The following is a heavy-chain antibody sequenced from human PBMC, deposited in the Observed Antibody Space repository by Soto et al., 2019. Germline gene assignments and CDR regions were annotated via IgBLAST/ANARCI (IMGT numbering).Heavy chain of an antibody. CDR1: GFSFGNYV. CDR2: ISDSGGSS. V-gene: IGHV3-23*01. Sequence: PGGSLRLSCAASGFSFGNYVMNWVRQAPGKGLEWVSGISDSGGSSSSADSVKGRLTVSRDKYKNTLYLQMDSLAGDDTAEYYCTKGGDSWSGYAKNRGQGALVTVSS. J-gene: IGHJ1*01. D-gene: IGHD3-3*01. CDR3: TKGGDSWSGYAKN.